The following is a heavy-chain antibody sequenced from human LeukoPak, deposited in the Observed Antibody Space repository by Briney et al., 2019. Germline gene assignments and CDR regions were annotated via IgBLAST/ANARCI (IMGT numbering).Heavy chain of an antibody. V-gene: IGHV1-8*02. D-gene: IGHD5-18*01. Sequence: GASVKVSCKASGGTFSSYAISWVRQATGQGLEWMGWMNPNSGNTGYAQKFQGRVTMTRNTSISTAYMELSSLRSEDTAVYYCARIASYGFPNWFDPWGQGTLVTVSS. CDR3: ARIASYGFPNWFDP. CDR2: MNPNSGNT. CDR1: GGTFSSYA. J-gene: IGHJ5*02.